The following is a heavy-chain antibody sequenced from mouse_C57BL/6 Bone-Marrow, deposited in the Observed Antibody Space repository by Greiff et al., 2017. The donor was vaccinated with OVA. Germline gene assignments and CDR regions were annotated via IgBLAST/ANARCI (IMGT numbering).Heavy chain of an antibody. J-gene: IGHJ2*01. CDR2: ISSGGSYT. V-gene: IGHV5-6*01. CDR1: GFTFSSYG. CDR3: ARRSDYDSYFDY. D-gene: IGHD2-4*01. Sequence: EVQLMESGGDLVKPGGSLKLSCAASGFTFSSYGMSWVRQTPDKRLEWVATISSGGSYTYYPDSVKGRFTISRDNAKNTLYLQMSSLKSEDTAMYYCARRSDYDSYFDYWGQGTTLTVSS.